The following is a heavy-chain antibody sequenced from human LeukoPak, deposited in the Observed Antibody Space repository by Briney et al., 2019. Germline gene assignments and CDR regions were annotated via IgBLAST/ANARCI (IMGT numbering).Heavy chain of an antibody. Sequence: GGSLRLSCAASGFTFSSYSMNWVRQAPGKGLEWVSYISSSSSTIYYADSVKGRFTISRDNSKNTLYLQMNSLRAEDTAVYYCASTAYTLGVLRFLEWPKNPHDYWGQGTLVTVSS. D-gene: IGHD3-3*01. CDR1: GFTFSSYS. CDR2: ISSSSSTI. V-gene: IGHV3-48*01. CDR3: ASTAYTLGVLRFLEWPKNPHDY. J-gene: IGHJ4*02.